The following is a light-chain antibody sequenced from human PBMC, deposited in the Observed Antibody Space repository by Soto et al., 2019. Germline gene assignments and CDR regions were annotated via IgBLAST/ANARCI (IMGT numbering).Light chain of an antibody. CDR3: SSYSTSSTLNV. Sequence: QSALTQPRSASGSPGQSITISCTGTSSDVGGYNYVSWYQQHPAKAPKLIIFDVSKRPSGVPNRFSGSKSGNTASLTISGLRAEDEADYYCSSYSTSSTLNVFGTGTKLTVL. V-gene: IGLV2-11*01. J-gene: IGLJ1*01. CDR1: SSDVGGYNY. CDR2: DVS.